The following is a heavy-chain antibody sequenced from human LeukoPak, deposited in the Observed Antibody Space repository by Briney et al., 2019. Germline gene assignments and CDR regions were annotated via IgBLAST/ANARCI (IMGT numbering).Heavy chain of an antibody. Sequence: GGSLRLSXAASGFTFSSYWMSWVRQAPGKGLEWVANIKQDGSEKYYVDSVKGRFTISRDNAKNSLYLQMNSLRAEDTAVYYCARDGEYSSSWWYYYYMDVWGKGTTVTVSS. CDR3: ARDGEYSSSWWYYYYMDV. CDR2: IKQDGSEK. CDR1: GFTFSSYW. D-gene: IGHD6-13*01. V-gene: IGHV3-7*01. J-gene: IGHJ6*03.